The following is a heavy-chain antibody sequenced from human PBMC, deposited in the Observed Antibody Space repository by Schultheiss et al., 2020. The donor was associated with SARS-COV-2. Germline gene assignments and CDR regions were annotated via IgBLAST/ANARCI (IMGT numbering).Heavy chain of an antibody. CDR2: IYYSGST. CDR3: ARATRVESLFSVRGGSFDF. Sequence: SETLSLTCTVSGGSISSYYWSWIRQPPGKGLEWIGYIYYSGSTNYNPSLKSRVTFSLDTSKNQFSLKLGSVTAADTAVYFCARATRVESLFSVRGGSFDFWGRGALVTVSS. CDR1: GGSISSYY. J-gene: IGHJ4*02. V-gene: IGHV4-59*01. D-gene: IGHD5-24*01.